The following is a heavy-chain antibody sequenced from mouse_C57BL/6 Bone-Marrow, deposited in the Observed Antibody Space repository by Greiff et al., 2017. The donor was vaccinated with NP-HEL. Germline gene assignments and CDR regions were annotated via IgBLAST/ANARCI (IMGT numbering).Heavy chain of an antibody. CDR1: GYAFSSSW. V-gene: IGHV1-82*01. CDR2: IYPGDGDT. D-gene: IGHD1-1*01. J-gene: IGHJ3*01. CDR3: ALGSSYLAWFAY. Sequence: QVQLQQSGPELVKPGASVKISCKASGYAFSSSWMNWVKQRPGKGLEWIGRIYPGDGDTNYNGKFKGKATLTADKSSSTAYMQLSSLTSEDSAVYFCALGSSYLAWFAYWGQGTLVTVSA.